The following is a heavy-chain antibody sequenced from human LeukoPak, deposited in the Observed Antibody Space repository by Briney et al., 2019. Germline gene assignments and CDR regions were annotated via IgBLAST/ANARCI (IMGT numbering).Heavy chain of an antibody. D-gene: IGHD3-3*01. J-gene: IGHJ4*02. CDR1: GGSISSYY. V-gene: IGHV4-59*12. Sequence: SETLSLSCTVSGGSISSYYWSWIRQPPGKGLEWIGYIYHSGSTKYNPSLKSRVTISVDTSKNQFSLKLSSVTAADTAVYYCARWGSGYYPYFDYWGQGTLVTVSS. CDR3: ARWGSGYYPYFDY. CDR2: IYHSGST.